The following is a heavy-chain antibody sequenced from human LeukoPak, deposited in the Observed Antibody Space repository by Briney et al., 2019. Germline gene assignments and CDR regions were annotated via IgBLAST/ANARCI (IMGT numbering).Heavy chain of an antibody. CDR2: IYYSGST. Sequence: SETLSLTCTVSGGSVSSNIYYWNWIRQPPGKGLQWIGYIYYSGSTNYNPSLKSRVTISVDTSKNQFSLKLTSLTAADTAVYYCAREDSSGYLGYWGQGTLVTVSS. V-gene: IGHV4-61*01. CDR3: AREDSSGYLGY. D-gene: IGHD3-22*01. CDR1: GGSVSSNIYY. J-gene: IGHJ4*02.